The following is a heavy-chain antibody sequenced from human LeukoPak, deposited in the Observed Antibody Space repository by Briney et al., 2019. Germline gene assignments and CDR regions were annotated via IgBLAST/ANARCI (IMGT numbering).Heavy chain of an antibody. Sequence: PSETLSLTCAVSGYWGWIRQPPGKGLERIGSIYRSGSTYYNPSLKSRVTISVDTSKNQFSLKLSSVTAADTAVYYCARDLSVFGYWGQGTLVTVSS. J-gene: IGHJ4*02. CDR1: GY. CDR2: IYRSGST. CDR3: ARDLSVFGY. V-gene: IGHV4-38-2*02.